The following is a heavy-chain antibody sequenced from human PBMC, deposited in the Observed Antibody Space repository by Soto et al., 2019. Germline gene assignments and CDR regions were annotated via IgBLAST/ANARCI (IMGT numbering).Heavy chain of an antibody. CDR3: TRPDESGNSGREAFDV. D-gene: IGHD1-26*01. V-gene: IGHV3-73*02. J-gene: IGHJ3*01. CDR2: VRSKGSNYGI. Sequence: EVQLVESGGGLVEPGGSLKLSCAASGFTFSDSGVHWVRQASGKGLEWVGRVRSKGSNYGIAYAASVRGRFTISRDETKNTAYLQMDSLRSEDTAVYYCTRPDESGNSGREAFDVWGQGTVVTVSS. CDR1: GFTFSDSG.